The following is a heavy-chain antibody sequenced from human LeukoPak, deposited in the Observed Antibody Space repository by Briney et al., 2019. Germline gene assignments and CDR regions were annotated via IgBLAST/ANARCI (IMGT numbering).Heavy chain of an antibody. Sequence: SETLSLTCTVSGGSISSYYWSWIRQSPGMGLEWIGYIYYSGSTNYNPSLKSRVTMSVDTSKNQFSLKLTSVTAADTAVYYCARRASVAFHHDSWGQGTLVTVSS. D-gene: IGHD6-19*01. CDR1: GGSISSYY. CDR3: ARRASVAFHHDS. J-gene: IGHJ4*02. CDR2: IYYSGST. V-gene: IGHV4-59*01.